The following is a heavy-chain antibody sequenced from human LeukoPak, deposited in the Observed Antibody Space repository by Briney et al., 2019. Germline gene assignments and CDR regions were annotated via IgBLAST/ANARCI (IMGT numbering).Heavy chain of an antibody. V-gene: IGHV5-51*01. CDR2: IYSDESLI. Sequence: GESLKISCKASGYTFSKYWIAWVRQMPGKGLEWMGVIYSDESLIRYSPSFEGQVTISADNSISTAYLQWSSLKASDTAMYYCGRYGLSGNGYTSYFYYGMDFWGQGTAVTVSS. D-gene: IGHD5-24*01. CDR3: GRYGLSGNGYTSYFYYGMDF. CDR1: GYTFSKYW. J-gene: IGHJ6*02.